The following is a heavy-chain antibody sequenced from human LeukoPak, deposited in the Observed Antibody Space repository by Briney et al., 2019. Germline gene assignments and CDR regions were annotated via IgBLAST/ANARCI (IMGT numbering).Heavy chain of an antibody. D-gene: IGHD6-6*01. CDR3: ATSQEYSSSSY. Sequence: GGSLRLSCVASGFTFTKCAMSWIRQAPGKGLEWVAIITATGDTAYYADSVKGRFTISRDNSKNTLYLQMNSLRAEDTAVYYCATSQEYSSSSYWGQGTLVTVSS. CDR1: GFTFTKCA. CDR2: ITATGDTA. V-gene: IGHV3-23*01. J-gene: IGHJ4*02.